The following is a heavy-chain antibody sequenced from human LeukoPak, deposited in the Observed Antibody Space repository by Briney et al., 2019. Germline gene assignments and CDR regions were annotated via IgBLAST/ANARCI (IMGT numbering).Heavy chain of an antibody. V-gene: IGHV4-59*01. Sequence: SETLSLTCTVSGGSISSYYRSWIRQPPGKGLEWIGYIYYSGSTNYNPSLKSRVTISVDTSKNQFSLKLSSVTAADTAVYYCARGRAGPNYYYYYYMDVWGKGTTVTVSS. CDR2: IYYSGST. CDR3: ARGRAGPNYYYYYYMDV. J-gene: IGHJ6*03. CDR1: GGSISSYY.